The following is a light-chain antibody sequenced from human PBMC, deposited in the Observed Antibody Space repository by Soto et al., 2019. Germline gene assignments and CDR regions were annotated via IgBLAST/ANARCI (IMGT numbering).Light chain of an antibody. V-gene: IGLV4-69*01. CDR2: VNSDGSH. CDR3: QTWGSGIQV. J-gene: IGLJ3*02. CDR1: SGHSTYA. Sequence: QPVLTQSPSASASLGASVKLTCTLSSGHSTYAIACHQQQPEKGPRYLMKVNSDGSHSKGDGSPDRFSGSSSGAERYLIISSLQSEDEADYYCQTWGSGIQVFGGGTKLTVL.